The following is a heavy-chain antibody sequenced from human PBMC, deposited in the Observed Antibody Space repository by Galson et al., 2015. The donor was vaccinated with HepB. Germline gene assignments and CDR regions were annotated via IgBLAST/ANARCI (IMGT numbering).Heavy chain of an antibody. CDR2: INPNSGGT. J-gene: IGHJ1*01. CDR1: GYAFTDYC. V-gene: IGHV1-2*06. D-gene: IGHD2-15*01. Sequence: SVRVSCKASGYAFTDYCMSWVRQAPGQGLEWLGRINPNSGGTEHAQKVQGRVSMTRDTYDTTDNMELSSLTSDHTAVDYCAKDRAACNWYFQPWGQGFLVTVSS. CDR3: AKDRAACNWYFQP.